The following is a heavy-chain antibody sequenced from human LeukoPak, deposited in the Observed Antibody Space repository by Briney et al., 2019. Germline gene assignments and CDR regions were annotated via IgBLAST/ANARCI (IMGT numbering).Heavy chain of an antibody. Sequence: PSETLSLTCNVSVGSISNSSYYWGFIRQPPGKGLEWISSIYYTGTTYYNPSLRSRVTMSIDTSKNHFSLRLSSVTAADTAMYYCARDRGITDYYYMDVWGKGTTVTVSS. V-gene: IGHV4-39*07. CDR2: IYYTGTT. CDR3: ARDRGITDYYYMDV. CDR1: VGSISNSSYY. D-gene: IGHD3-16*01. J-gene: IGHJ6*03.